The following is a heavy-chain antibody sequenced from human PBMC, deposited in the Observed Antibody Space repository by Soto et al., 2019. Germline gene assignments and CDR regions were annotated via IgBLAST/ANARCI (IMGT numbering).Heavy chain of an antibody. V-gene: IGHV1-18*01. D-gene: IGHD5-18*01. CDR3: ARDGVDTATGYYYGMDV. J-gene: IGHJ6*02. CDR1: GYTFTSYG. CDR2: ISAYNGNT. Sequence: QVQLVQSGAEVKKPGASVQVSCKASGYTFTSYGISWVRQAPGQGLEWMGWISAYNGNTNYAQKRQGRVTMTTDTSTSTAYMELRSLRSDDTAVYYCARDGVDTATGYYYGMDVWGQGTTVTDSS.